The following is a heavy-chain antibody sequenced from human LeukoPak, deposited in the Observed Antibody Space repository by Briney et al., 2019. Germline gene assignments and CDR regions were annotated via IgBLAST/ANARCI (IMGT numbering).Heavy chain of an antibody. V-gene: IGHV1-69*04. J-gene: IGHJ4*02. CDR2: IIPILGIA. D-gene: IGHD5-18*01. CDR1: GYTFTSYD. Sequence: SVKVSCKASGYTFTSYDINWVRQAPGQGLEWMGRIIPILGIANYAQKFQGRVTITADKSTSTAYMELSSLRSEDTAVYYCARDRRVGYSYAGGYYFDYWGQGTLVTVSS. CDR3: ARDRRVGYSYAGGYYFDY.